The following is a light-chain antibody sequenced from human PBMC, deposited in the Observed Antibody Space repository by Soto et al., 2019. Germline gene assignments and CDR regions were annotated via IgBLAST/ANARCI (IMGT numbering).Light chain of an antibody. J-gene: IGLJ1*01. Sequence: QSVLTQPPSVSAAPGQTVTISCSGSSSNIGDNYVSWFHQFPGTAPKLLIYDDNKRSSGIPDRFSASKSATSVALGITGLQSGDEGVYYCGTRDSSLNTYVFGPGTKVTVL. CDR3: GTRDSSLNTYV. V-gene: IGLV1-51*01. CDR2: DDN. CDR1: SSNIGDNY.